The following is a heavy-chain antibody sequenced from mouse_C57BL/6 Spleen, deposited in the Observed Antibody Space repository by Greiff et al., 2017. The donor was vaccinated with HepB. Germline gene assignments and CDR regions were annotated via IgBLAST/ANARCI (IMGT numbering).Heavy chain of an antibody. CDR1: GFNIKDYY. Sequence: VQLQQSGAELVKPGASVKLSCTASGFNIKDYYMHWVKQRTEQGLEGIGRIDPEDDETKYAPKFQGKATITVDTSSNTAYLQLSSLTSEDTAVYYCARDYYGDYWGRGTTLTVSS. V-gene: IGHV14-2*01. CDR3: ARDYYGDY. D-gene: IGHD1-1*01. CDR2: IDPEDDET. J-gene: IGHJ2*01.